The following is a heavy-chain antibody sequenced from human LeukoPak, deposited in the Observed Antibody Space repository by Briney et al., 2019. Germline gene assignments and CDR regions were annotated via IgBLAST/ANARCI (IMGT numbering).Heavy chain of an antibody. V-gene: IGHV1-18*01. CDR3: ARDGGYDYVWGSYRYEDY. J-gene: IGHJ4*02. CDR1: GYTFTSYG. CDR2: IRAYNGNA. D-gene: IGHD3-16*02. Sequence: ASVKVSCKASGYTFTSYGISWVRQAPGQGLEWMGWIRAYNGNANYAQKLQGRVTMTTDTSTSTAYMELRSLRSDDTAVYYCARDGGYDYVWGSYRYEDYWGQGTLVTVSS.